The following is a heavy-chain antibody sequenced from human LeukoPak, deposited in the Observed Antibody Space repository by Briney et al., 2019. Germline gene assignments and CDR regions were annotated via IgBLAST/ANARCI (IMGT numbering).Heavy chain of an antibody. D-gene: IGHD3-9*01. CDR2: ISYDGSNK. J-gene: IGHJ4*02. CDR3: ARGSPYYDILTGYYTPLRY. V-gene: IGHV3-30-3*01. CDR1: GFTFSSYA. Sequence: GGSLRLSCAASGFTFSSYAMHWVRQAPGKGLEWVAVISYDGSNKYYADSVKGRFTISRDNSKNTLYLQMNSLRAEDTAVYYCARGSPYYDILTGYYTPLRYWGQGTLVTVSS.